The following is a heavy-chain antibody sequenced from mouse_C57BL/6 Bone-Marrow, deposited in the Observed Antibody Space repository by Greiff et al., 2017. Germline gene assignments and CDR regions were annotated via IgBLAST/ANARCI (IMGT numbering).Heavy chain of an antibody. D-gene: IGHD1-1*01. V-gene: IGHV3-8*01. J-gene: IGHJ4*01. CDR1: GYSITSDY. CDR2: ISYSGST. Sequence: EVKLVESGPGLAKPSQTLSLTCSVTGYSITSDYWNWIRKFPGNKLEYMGYISYSGSTYYKQSLKSRISITRDTTKNQEYLQLNSVTTEDTATYYCARIKTTVVALDAMDYWGQGTSVTVSS. CDR3: ARIKTTVVALDAMDY.